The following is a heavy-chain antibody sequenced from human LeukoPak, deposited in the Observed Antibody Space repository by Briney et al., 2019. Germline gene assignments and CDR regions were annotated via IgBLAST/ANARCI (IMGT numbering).Heavy chain of an antibody. CDR1: GFTFSSYA. V-gene: IGHV3-30-3*01. D-gene: IGHD6-13*01. CDR2: ISYDGSNK. CDR3: ARVRRSSSWSDSLYDAFDI. J-gene: IGHJ3*02. Sequence: QSGGSLRLSCAASGFTFSSYAMHWVRQAPGKGLEWVAVISYDGSNKYYADSVKGRFTISRDNSKNTLYLQMNSLRAEDTAVYYCARVRRSSSWSDSLYDAFDIWGQGTMVTVSS.